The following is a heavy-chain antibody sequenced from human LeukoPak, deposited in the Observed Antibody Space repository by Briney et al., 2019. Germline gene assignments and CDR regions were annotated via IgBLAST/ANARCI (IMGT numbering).Heavy chain of an antibody. D-gene: IGHD3-16*02. Sequence: PSETLSLTCTVSGGSINTPNYYWGWIRQTPGKGLEWIGNIFYSGGTYYSPSLTSRVTISLDTSKNQFSLKLSSVTAADTAVYYCARGDRYSHDYNWFDPWGQGTLVTVSS. CDR1: GGSINTPNYY. J-gene: IGHJ5*02. V-gene: IGHV4-39*07. CDR2: IFYSGGT. CDR3: ARGDRYSHDYNWFDP.